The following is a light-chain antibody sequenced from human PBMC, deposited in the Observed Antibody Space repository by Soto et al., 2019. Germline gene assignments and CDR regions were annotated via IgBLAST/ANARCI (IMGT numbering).Light chain of an antibody. CDR3: GTWNDNPYV. J-gene: IGLJ1*01. V-gene: IGLV1-51*01. Sequence: QSVLTQPPSVSAAPGQRVTISCSASNSNIENNYVSWYQHRPGTAPKLLIYDNNKRPSGIPDRFTGSKSATSATLDITGLQTGDEADYYCGTWNDNPYVFGTGTKVTVL. CDR2: DNN. CDR1: NSNIENNY.